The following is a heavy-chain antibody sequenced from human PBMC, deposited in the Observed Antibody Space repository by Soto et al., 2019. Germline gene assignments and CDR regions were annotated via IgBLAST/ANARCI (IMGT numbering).Heavy chain of an antibody. Sequence: EVQLVESGGGLVKPGGSLRLSCSFTFNSYSLNWVRQAPGKGLEWVSSISSGSAYIKYADSVKGRFTISSDNANNFLSLQLSSLRVHDTALYYCTRDQGGSYDSWFDPWGQGTLVTVSS. CDR1: TFNSYS. CDR3: TRDQGGSYDSWFDP. D-gene: IGHD1-26*01. J-gene: IGHJ5*02. V-gene: IGHV3-21*06. CDR2: ISSGSAYI.